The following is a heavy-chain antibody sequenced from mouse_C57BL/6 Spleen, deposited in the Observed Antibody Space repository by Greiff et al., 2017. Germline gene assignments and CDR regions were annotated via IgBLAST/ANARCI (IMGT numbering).Heavy chain of an antibody. CDR1: GFNFKDYY. Sequence: EVQLQQSGAELVKPGASVKLSCTASGFNFKDYYMHWVKQRTEQGLEWIGRIDPADGETKYAPKVQGKATITADTSSNTAYLQLSSLTSEDTAVYYCARGGSSLAWFAYWGQGTLVTVSA. CDR3: ARGGSSLAWFAY. J-gene: IGHJ3*01. V-gene: IGHV14-2*01. D-gene: IGHD1-1*01. CDR2: IDPADGET.